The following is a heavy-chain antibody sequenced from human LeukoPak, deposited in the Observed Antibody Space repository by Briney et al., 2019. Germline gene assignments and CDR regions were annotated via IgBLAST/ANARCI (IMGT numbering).Heavy chain of an antibody. Sequence: SVKVSCKASGGTFSSYAISWVRQAPGQGLEWMGGIIPIFGTANYAQTFQGRVTITTDESTSTAYMEMSSLRSEDTAVYYCARKYSSSEGWFDPWGQGTLVTVSS. CDR2: IIPIFGTA. CDR1: GGTFSSYA. J-gene: IGHJ5*02. V-gene: IGHV1-69*05. D-gene: IGHD6-6*01. CDR3: ARKYSSSEGWFDP.